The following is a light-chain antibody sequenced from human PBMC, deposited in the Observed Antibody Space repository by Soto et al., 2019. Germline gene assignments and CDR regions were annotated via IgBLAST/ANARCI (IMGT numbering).Light chain of an antibody. J-gene: IGLJ2*01. CDR3: QSYDSSLSGSVV. CDR1: SSNIGAGYD. Sequence: QSVLTQPPSVSGAPVQRVTISRTGSSSNIGAGYDVHWYQQLPGTAPKLLIYGNSNRPSGVPDRFSGSKSGTSASLAITGLQAEDESDYYCQSYDSSLSGSVVFGGGTKLTVL. CDR2: GNS. V-gene: IGLV1-40*01.